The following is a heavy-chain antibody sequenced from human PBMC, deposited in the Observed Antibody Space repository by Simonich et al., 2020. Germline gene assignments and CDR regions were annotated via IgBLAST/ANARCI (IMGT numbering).Heavy chain of an antibody. Sequence: QVQLVQSGAEVKKPGASVKVSCKASGYTFTGYYMHWVRQAPGQGLGWRGWIKPNSGGTNYAQKVQGRVTRTRDTSISTAYMELSMLRSDDTAVYYCARGRLTGDKGAFDIWGQGTMVTVSS. J-gene: IGHJ3*02. D-gene: IGHD7-27*01. CDR3: ARGRLTGDKGAFDI. V-gene: IGHV1-2*02. CDR1: GYTFTGYY. CDR2: IKPNSGGT.